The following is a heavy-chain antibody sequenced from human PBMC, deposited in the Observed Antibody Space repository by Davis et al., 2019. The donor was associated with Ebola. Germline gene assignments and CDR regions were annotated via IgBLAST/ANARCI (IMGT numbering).Heavy chain of an antibody. Sequence: ASVKVSCKASGYTFNTKSAIHWVRQAPGQRPEWMGWINTGNGNTKYSQKFQGRVTMTTETSTSTVYMEMRSLTSGDTAAYYCARKGIDFYYDNSGYYREGWFDAWGQGTLVTVSS. J-gene: IGHJ5*02. D-gene: IGHD3-22*01. CDR1: GYTFNTKSA. CDR2: INTGNGNT. V-gene: IGHV1-3*04. CDR3: ARKGIDFYYDNSGYYREGWFDA.